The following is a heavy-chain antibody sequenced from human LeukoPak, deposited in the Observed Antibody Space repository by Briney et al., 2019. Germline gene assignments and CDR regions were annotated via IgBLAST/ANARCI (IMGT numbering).Heavy chain of an antibody. CDR1: GFTFSSYW. D-gene: IGHD3-10*01. CDR3: ARAPLWFGQYYFDY. J-gene: IGHJ4*02. V-gene: IGHV3-21*01. Sequence: AGGSLRLSCAASGFTFSSYWMNWVRQAPGKGMEWVSSISSSSSYIYYADSVKGRFTISRDNAKNSLYLQMNSLRAEDTAVYYCARAPLWFGQYYFDYWGQGTLVTVSS. CDR2: ISSSSSYI.